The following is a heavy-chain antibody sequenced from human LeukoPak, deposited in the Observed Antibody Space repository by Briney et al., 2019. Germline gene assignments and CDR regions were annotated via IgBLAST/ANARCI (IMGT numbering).Heavy chain of an antibody. D-gene: IGHD3-9*01. J-gene: IGHJ6*02. Sequence: GESLKISCKGSGYTFTTYWIGWVRQMPGKGLEWMGIIYPGDSDTRYSPSFQGQVTISADKSISTAYLQWSSLKASDTAMYYCARHIDYDILTGYGGGLDGNYGMDVWGQGTTVTVSS. CDR2: IYPGDSDT. CDR3: ARHIDYDILTGYGGGLDGNYGMDV. V-gene: IGHV5-51*01. CDR1: GYTFTTYW.